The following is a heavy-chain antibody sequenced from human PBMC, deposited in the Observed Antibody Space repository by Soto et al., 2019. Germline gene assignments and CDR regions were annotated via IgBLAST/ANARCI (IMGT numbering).Heavy chain of an antibody. V-gene: IGHV1-3*01. Sequence: ASVKVSCKASGYTFTSYGIHWARQAPGQRLEWMGWINAANGDTKYSPKFQGRVTITRDTSASTAYMELSSLRSEDTAVYYCVRRHVSATGIDWFDPWGQGTLVTVSS. J-gene: IGHJ5*02. D-gene: IGHD6-13*01. CDR1: GYTFTSYG. CDR2: INAANGDT. CDR3: VRRHVSATGIDWFDP.